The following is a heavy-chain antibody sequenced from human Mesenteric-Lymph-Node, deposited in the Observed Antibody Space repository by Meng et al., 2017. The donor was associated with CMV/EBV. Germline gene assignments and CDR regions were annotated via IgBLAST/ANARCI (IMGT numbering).Heavy chain of an antibody. J-gene: IGHJ4*02. D-gene: IGHD2-2*01. CDR3: ARGACSTTTCSFDY. Sequence: GGSLRLSCAASGFTFSSYWMHWVRQAPGKGLVWVSRINSDGSSTSYADSVKGRFTISRDNAKNTLYLQMNSLRAEDTAIYFCARGACSTTTCSFDYWGQGTLVTVSS. V-gene: IGHV3-74*01. CDR1: GFTFSSYW. CDR2: INSDGSST.